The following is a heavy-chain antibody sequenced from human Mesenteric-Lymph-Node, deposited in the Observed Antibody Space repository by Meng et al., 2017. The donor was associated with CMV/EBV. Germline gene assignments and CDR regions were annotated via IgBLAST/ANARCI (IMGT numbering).Heavy chain of an antibody. CDR3: AKDGYSYGYYFDS. CDR2: INGDGDST. J-gene: IGHJ4*02. CDR1: GFTFNEFA. D-gene: IGHD5-18*01. V-gene: IGHV3-23*01. Sequence: GGSLRLSCVASGFTFNEFAMNWVRQAPGKGLEWVSVINGDGDSTHYADSVQGRLTISRDNSRNTLYLQMDSLRAEDTAIYYCAKDGYSYGYYFDSWGQGTLVTVS.